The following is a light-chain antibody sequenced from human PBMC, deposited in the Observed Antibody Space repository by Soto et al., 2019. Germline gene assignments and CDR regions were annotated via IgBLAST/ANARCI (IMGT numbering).Light chain of an antibody. Sequence: EIVMTQSPATLSVSPGGRATLSCRASKSVSSYLAWNQQRRGQPPRLLIYRASTRATGIPDRFSGSGSGTEFSLTISSLQSEDFAVYYCQQYNSWPPKYTFGQGTKLEI. CDR2: RAS. CDR3: QQYNSWPPKYT. V-gene: IGKV3-15*01. J-gene: IGKJ2*01. CDR1: KSVSSY.